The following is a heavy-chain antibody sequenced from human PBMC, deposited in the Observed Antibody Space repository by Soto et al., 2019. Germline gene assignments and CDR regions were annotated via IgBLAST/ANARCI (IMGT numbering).Heavy chain of an antibody. CDR1: GFTFSDYY. CDR2: ISSSGSTI. CDR3: VQPAAAATDY. Sequence: GGSLRLSCAASGFTFSDYYMIWIRQAPGKGLEWVSYISSSGSTIYYADSVKGRFTISRDNAKNSLYLQMNSLRAEDTAVYYCVQPAAAATDYWGQGTLVTVSS. J-gene: IGHJ4*02. D-gene: IGHD6-13*01. V-gene: IGHV3-11*01.